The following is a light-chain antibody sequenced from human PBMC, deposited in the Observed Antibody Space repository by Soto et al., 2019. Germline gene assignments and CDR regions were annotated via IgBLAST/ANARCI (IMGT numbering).Light chain of an antibody. Sequence: DIQMTQSPSTLSASVGYRFTITCRASQSISSWLAWYQQKPGKAPKLLIYDASSLQSGVPSRFSGSGSGTEFTLTISSLQPDDFATYYCQQYNGYSSTFGQGTKGDIK. CDR2: DAS. CDR3: QQYNGYSST. J-gene: IGKJ1*01. CDR1: QSISSW. V-gene: IGKV1-5*01.